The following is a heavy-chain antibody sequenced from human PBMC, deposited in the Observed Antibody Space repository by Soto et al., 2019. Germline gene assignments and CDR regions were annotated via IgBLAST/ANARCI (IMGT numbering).Heavy chain of an antibody. D-gene: IGHD3-10*01. CDR2: IYYSGST. Sequence: SETLSLTCTVSGGSISSYYWSWIRQPPGKGLEWIGYIYYSGSTNYNPSLKSRVTISVDTSKNQFSLKLSSVTAADTAVYYCARDLISGWFDTWGQGTLVTVSS. CDR3: ARDLISGWFDT. V-gene: IGHV4-59*01. CDR1: GGSISSYY. J-gene: IGHJ5*01.